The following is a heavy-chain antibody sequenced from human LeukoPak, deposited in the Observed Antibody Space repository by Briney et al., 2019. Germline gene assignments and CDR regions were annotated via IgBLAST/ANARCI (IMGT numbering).Heavy chain of an antibody. CDR2: IYSSGST. CDR3: ARGAAATY. CDR1: GGSISSRSYY. Sequence: PSEILSLTCTVSGGSISSRSYYWSWIRQPPGKGLEWIGYIYSSGSTNYNPSLKSRVTISVDTSKNQFSLKLSSVTAADTAVYYCARGAAATYWGQGTLVTVSS. D-gene: IGHD6-13*01. J-gene: IGHJ4*02. V-gene: IGHV4-61*01.